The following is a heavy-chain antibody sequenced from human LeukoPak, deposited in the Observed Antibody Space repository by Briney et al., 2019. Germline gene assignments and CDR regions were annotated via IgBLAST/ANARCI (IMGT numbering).Heavy chain of an antibody. CDR3: ARIPTYQPLLAPSYYYMAV. CDR2: IGGSGYST. D-gene: IGHD2-2*01. CDR1: GFTFSNYA. J-gene: IGHJ6*03. Sequence: PGGSLRLSCAVSGFTFSNYAMTWVRQAPGKGLEWVSTIGGSGYSTYDADSVRGRFAISRDNSKNTLYLQMNSLRADDTAVYYCARIPTYQPLLAPSYYYMAVWGKRTTVTVSS. V-gene: IGHV3-23*01.